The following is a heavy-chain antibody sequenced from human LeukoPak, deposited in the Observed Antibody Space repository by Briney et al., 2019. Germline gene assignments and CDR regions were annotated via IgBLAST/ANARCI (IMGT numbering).Heavy chain of an antibody. Sequence: GGSLRLSCAASGFTFSSYGMHWVRQAPGKGLEWGAFIRYDGSNKYYADSVKGRFTISRDNSKNTLYLQMNSLRAEDTAVYYCAKLTTVTTRTGDYWGQGTLVTVSS. D-gene: IGHD4-11*01. J-gene: IGHJ4*02. CDR2: IRYDGSNK. CDR3: AKLTTVTTRTGDY. CDR1: GFTFSSYG. V-gene: IGHV3-30*02.